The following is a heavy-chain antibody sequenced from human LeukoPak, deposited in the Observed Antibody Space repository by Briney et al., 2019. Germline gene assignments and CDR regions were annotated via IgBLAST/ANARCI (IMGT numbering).Heavy chain of an antibody. CDR2: IRGSDGRT. CDR1: GFTFSSYA. CDR3: ARDPNGDYIGAFDI. Sequence: GSLRLSCVASGFTFSSYAMNWVRQAPGKGLEWVSAIRGSDGRTYYADSVKGRFTVSRDNSKNTLYLQMNSLRAEDTAVYYCARDPNGDYIGAFDILGQGTMVTVSS. D-gene: IGHD4-17*01. V-gene: IGHV3-23*01. J-gene: IGHJ3*02.